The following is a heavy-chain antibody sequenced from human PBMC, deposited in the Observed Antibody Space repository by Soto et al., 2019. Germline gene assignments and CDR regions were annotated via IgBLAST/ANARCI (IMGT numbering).Heavy chain of an antibody. CDR2: INHSGRT. CDR3: ARGGGYNWNYFCWFDP. J-gene: IGHJ5*02. CDR1: GGSFSGYY. D-gene: IGHD1-7*01. Sequence: QVQLQQWGAGLLKPSETLSLTCAVYGGSFSGYYWSWIRQPPGKGLEWIGEINHSGRTNYNPSLKSRVTISVDTSKNQFSLKLSSVTAADTAVYYCARGGGYNWNYFCWFDPWGQGTLVTVSS. V-gene: IGHV4-34*01.